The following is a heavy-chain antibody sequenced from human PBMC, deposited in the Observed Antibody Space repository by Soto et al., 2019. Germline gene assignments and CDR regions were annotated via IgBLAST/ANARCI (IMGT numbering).Heavy chain of an antibody. CDR1: GGTFRTYA. D-gene: IGHD6-19*01. J-gene: IGHJ6*02. V-gene: IGHV1-69*12. CDR3: AKGAVAGSATSYDYSGMDV. CDR2: IIPIFGTV. Sequence: QVQLLQSGAEVKKPGSSVRVSCEASGGTFRTYAISWVRQAPGQGLEWMGEIIPIFGTVNYAQKFQDRVTITADESTTTAYMDLRSLRSEDTAVHYCAKGAVAGSATSYDYSGMDVWGQGTTVTVSS.